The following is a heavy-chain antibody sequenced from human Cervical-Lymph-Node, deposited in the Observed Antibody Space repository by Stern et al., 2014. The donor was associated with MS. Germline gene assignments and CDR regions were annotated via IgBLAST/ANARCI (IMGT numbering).Heavy chain of an antibody. J-gene: IGHJ4*02. CDR2: IIPSSGGT. V-gene: IGHV1-2*06. CDR3: ARLSDDSSYSLSY. CDR1: GYRFIDYY. D-gene: IGHD2-15*01. Sequence: VQLEESGAEVKKPGASVKVSCKASGYRFIDYYMHWVRKAPGQGLEWMGRIIPSSGGTEYAQKFQGRVTMTRDTSISAAYMELSSLRSDDTAVYYCARLSDDSSYSLSYWGQGSLVTVSS.